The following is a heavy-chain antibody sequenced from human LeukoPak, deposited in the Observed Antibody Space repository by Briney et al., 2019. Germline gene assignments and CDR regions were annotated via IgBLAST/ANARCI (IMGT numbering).Heavy chain of an antibody. CDR2: IYPGDSDT. CDR1: GYSFTSYW. V-gene: IGHV5-51*01. J-gene: IGHJ4*02. Sequence: AGESLKISCKGSGYSFTSYWIGWVRQMPGKGLEWMGIIYPGDSDTRYSPSFQGQVTISADKSISTAYLQWSSLKASDTAMYYCARLPYYYDSSGYYFDYWGQGTLVTVSS. CDR3: ARLPYYYDSSGYYFDY. D-gene: IGHD3-22*01.